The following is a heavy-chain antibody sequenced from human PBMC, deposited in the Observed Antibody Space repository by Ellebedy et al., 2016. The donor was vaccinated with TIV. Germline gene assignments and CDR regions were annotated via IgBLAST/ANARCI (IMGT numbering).Heavy chain of an antibody. J-gene: IGHJ2*01. CDR1: GYTFTSNS. V-gene: IGHV7-4-1*02. Sequence: AASVKVSCKASGYTFTSNSINWVRQAPGQGLEWMGWINTNTGNPTYAQGFTGRFVFSLDPSVSTAYLQISSLKAEDTAVYYCARGAAAGFFWYFDLWGRGTLVTVSS. D-gene: IGHD6-13*01. CDR2: INTNTGNP. CDR3: ARGAAAGFFWYFDL.